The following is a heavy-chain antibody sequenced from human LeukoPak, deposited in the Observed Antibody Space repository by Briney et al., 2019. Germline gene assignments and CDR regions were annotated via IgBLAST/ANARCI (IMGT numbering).Heavy chain of an antibody. Sequence: QAGRSLRLSCAASGFTFTNYGMQWVRLAPGKRLEWVAVVSHDGSTTFYADSVKGRFTISRDNSKNTLFLQMNSLTAEDTAVYYCAKAGPYYSDSWGQGTLVTVSS. J-gene: IGHJ4*02. CDR3: AKAGPYYSDS. CDR2: VSHDGSTT. CDR1: GFTFTNYG. V-gene: IGHV3-33*05.